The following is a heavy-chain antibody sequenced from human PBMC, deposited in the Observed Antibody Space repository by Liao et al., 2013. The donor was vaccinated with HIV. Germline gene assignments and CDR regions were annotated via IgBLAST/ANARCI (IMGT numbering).Heavy chain of an antibody. D-gene: IGHD6-19*01. V-gene: IGHV4-30-4*01. CDR2: IDYSGTT. J-gene: IGHJ4*02. Sequence: QVPLQESGSGLVKPSQTLSLTCTVSRVSISSADYSWHWIRQPPGKGLEWIGYIDYSGTTYYNPSLKSRVTMSVDTSKNQFSLKLTSVTAADTALYYCASPNSSGWRFDYWGQGTLVTVSS. CDR1: RVSISSADYS. CDR3: ASPNSSGWRFDY.